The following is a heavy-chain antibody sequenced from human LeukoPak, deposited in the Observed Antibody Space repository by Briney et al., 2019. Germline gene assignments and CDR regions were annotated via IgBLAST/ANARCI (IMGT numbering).Heavy chain of an antibody. CDR2: ISTSSSYM. CDR3: AKDRDSGYDLGRGALDY. CDR1: GFIFSNYA. D-gene: IGHD5-12*01. V-gene: IGHV3-21*01. Sequence: GGSLRLSCTASGFIFSNYAMSWVRQAPGKGLEWVSSISTSSSYMYYADSVKGRFTISRDNAKNSLYLQMNSLRADDTAVYYCAKDRDSGYDLGRGALDYWGQGTLITVSS. J-gene: IGHJ4*02.